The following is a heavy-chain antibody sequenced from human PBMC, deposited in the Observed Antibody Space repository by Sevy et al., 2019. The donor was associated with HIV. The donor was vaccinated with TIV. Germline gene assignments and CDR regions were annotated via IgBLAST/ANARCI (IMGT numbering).Heavy chain of an antibody. CDR3: ARASGYYYRDAFDI. Sequence: GGSLRLSCAASGFTFSSYWMSWVRQDPGKGLEWVANIKQDGSEKYYVDSVKGRFTISRDNAKNSLYLQMNSLRAEDTAVYYCARASGYYYRDAFDIWGQGTMVTVSS. CDR1: GFTFSSYW. J-gene: IGHJ3*02. D-gene: IGHD3-22*01. V-gene: IGHV3-7*01. CDR2: IKQDGSEK.